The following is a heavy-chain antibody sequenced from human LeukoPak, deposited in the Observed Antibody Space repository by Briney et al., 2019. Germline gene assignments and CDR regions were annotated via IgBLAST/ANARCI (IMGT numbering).Heavy chain of an antibody. CDR2: INPNSGGT. CDR3: ARAISSGWFAEYFQH. D-gene: IGHD6-19*01. CDR1: GYTFTGYY. J-gene: IGHJ1*01. V-gene: IGHV1-2*02. Sequence: GASVKVSCKASGYTFTGYYMHWVRQAPGQGLEWMGWINPNSGGTSYAQKFQGRVTMTRDTSISTAYMELSRLRSDDTAVYYCARAISSGWFAEYFQHWGQGTLVTVSS.